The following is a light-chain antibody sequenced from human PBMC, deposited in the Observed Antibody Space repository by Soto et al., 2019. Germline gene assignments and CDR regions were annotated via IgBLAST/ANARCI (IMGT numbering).Light chain of an antibody. CDR2: GAS. CDR3: QQQNSWPHV. V-gene: IGKV3-15*01. Sequence: EIVMTQSPATLSVSPGERATLSCRASQSVNSNLAWYQQKPGHSPRLLIYGASTRVTGIPARFSGSGSGTEFTLTISSLQSEDFAIYYCQQQNSWPHVLGQGTKVDI. J-gene: IGKJ2*01. CDR1: QSVNSN.